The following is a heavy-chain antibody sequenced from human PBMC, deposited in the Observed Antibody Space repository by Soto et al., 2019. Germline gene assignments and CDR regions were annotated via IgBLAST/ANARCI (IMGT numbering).Heavy chain of an antibody. D-gene: IGHD6-6*01. CDR3: ARGGLSQLVYYGMDV. CDR2: INPNSGGT. CDR1: GYTFTGYY. J-gene: IGHJ6*02. Sequence: ASVKVSCKASGYTFTGYYMHWVRQAPGQGLEWMGWINPNSGGTNYAQKFQGRVTMTRDTSISTAYMELSRLRSDGTAVYYCARGGLSQLVYYGMDVWGQGTTVTVSS. V-gene: IGHV1-2*02.